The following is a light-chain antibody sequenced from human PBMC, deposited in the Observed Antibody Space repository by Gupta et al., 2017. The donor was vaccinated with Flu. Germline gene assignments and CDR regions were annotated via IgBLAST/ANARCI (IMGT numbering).Light chain of an antibody. V-gene: IGLV2-11*01. CDR1: NSDVGGYDL. Sequence: QSALPHPRSVSGSPVQSVTLSCTGTNSDVGGYDLVSWYQHHPGKAPKVIIFDVIKRPSGVPDRFSGSKSGNTASLTISGLQAEDEADYYCCSYAGSYTFAFGGGTTLTV. J-gene: IGLJ2*01. CDR2: DVI. CDR3: CSYAGSYTFA.